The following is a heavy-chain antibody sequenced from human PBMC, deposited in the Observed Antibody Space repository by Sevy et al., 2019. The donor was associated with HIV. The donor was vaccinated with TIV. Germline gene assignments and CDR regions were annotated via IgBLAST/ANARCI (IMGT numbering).Heavy chain of an antibody. Sequence: GGSLRLSCAASGFTFTYAWMSWVRQAPGKGLEWVGRIKSKPDGGTTDYAEPVKGRFTIPRDDSKNTVYLQMNSLKTEDTAVYYCATDPIIVVLVTDGMDVWGQGTTVTVSS. CDR2: IKSKPDGGTT. J-gene: IGHJ6*02. V-gene: IGHV3-15*01. CDR3: ATDPIIVVLVTDGMDV. D-gene: IGHD2-15*01. CDR1: GFTFTYAW.